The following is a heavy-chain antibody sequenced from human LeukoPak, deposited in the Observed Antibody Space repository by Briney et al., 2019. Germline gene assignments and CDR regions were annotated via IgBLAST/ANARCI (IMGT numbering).Heavy chain of an antibody. V-gene: IGHV3-33*06. CDR2: IWHDGSYI. Sequence: PGGSLRLSCAASGFTFSYYGMHWVRQAPGKGLDWVAVIWHDGSYIYHADSVKGRFTISRDNSKNTVYLQMNSLRVEDTAIYYCAKVVQYTASTGTGLDYWGQGTLVTVSS. J-gene: IGHJ4*02. D-gene: IGHD6-13*01. CDR3: AKVVQYTASTGTGLDY. CDR1: GFTFSYYG.